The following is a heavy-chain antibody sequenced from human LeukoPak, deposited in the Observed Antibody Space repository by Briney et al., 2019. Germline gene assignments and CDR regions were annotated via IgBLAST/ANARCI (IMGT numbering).Heavy chain of an antibody. CDR1: GGSFSDYY. CDR3: ARVGNIVVGDYYYMDV. CDR2: INHSGST. V-gene: IGHV4-34*01. D-gene: IGHD2-2*01. Sequence: SETLSLTCAVYGGSFSDYYWSWIRQPPGKGLEWIGEINHSGSTNYNPSLKSRVTISVDTSKNQFSLKLSSVTAADTAVYYCARVGNIVVGDYYYMDVWGKGTTVTVSS. J-gene: IGHJ6*03.